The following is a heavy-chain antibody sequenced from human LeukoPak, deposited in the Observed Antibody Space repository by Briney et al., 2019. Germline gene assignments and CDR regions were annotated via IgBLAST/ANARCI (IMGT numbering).Heavy chain of an antibody. V-gene: IGHV1-8*01. D-gene: IGHD3-3*01. CDR2: MNPNSGNT. CDR1: GYTFTSYD. J-gene: IGHJ6*02. CDR3: ASRFWSGYPDPYYYYGMDV. Sequence: ASVKVSCKASGYTFTSYDINWVRQATGQGLEWMGWMNPNSGNTGYAQKFQGRVTMTRNTPISTAYMELSSLRSEDTAVYYCASRFWSGYPDPYYYYGMDVWGQGTTVTVSS.